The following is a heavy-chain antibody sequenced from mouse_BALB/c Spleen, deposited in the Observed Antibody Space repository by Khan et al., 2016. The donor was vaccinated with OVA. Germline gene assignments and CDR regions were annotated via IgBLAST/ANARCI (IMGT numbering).Heavy chain of an antibody. V-gene: IGHV5-4*02. CDR1: GFTFSDYY. Sequence: EVELVESGGGLVKPGGFLKLSCAASGFTFSDYYMYWVSQTPEKRLEWVANISDGGSYTYYTDSVKGRFTISRDDVKNNLYLQMSSLKSEDTSMYYCARGFYGGPFTYWVQGTLVTVSA. CDR3: ARGFYGGPFTY. J-gene: IGHJ3*01. CDR2: ISDGGSYT. D-gene: IGHD1-1*02.